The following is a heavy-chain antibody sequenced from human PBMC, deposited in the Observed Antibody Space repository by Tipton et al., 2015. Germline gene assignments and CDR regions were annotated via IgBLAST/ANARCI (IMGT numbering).Heavy chain of an antibody. Sequence: SLRLSCAASGFTFSRYGMHWVRQAPGKGLEWVALISYGGVNKYYADSVKGRCTISRDNSKNTLYLQMNSLRPADTAVYFCAKSWFYYDSSGADGSFDVWGQGTMVSVSS. CDR3: AKSWFYYDSSGADGSFDV. CDR2: ISYGGVNK. J-gene: IGHJ3*01. D-gene: IGHD3-22*01. V-gene: IGHV3-30*18. CDR1: GFTFSRYG.